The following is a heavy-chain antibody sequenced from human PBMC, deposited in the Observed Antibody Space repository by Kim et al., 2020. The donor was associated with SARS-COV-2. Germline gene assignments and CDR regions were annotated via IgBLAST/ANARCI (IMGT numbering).Heavy chain of an antibody. CDR3: ARAGYGADC. J-gene: IGHJ4*01. D-gene: IGHD4-17*01. Sequence: GGSLRLSCAASGFTFSSYWMHWVRQAPGKGLVWVSRVNSDGSSANYADSVKGRFTISRDNAKNTLYLQMNSLRVEDTAVYYCARAGYGADCWGHGTLVTVSS. CDR2: VNSDGSSA. V-gene: IGHV3-74*01. CDR1: GFTFSSYW.